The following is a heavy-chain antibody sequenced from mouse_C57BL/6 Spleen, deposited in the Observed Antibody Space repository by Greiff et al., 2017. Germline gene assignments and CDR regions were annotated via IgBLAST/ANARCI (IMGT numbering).Heavy chain of an antibody. CDR2: IHPNSGGT. CDR1: GYTFTSYW. V-gene: IGHV1-64*01. Sequence: QVQLQQPGAELVKPGASVKLSCKASGYTFTSYWMHWVKQRPGHGLEWIGMIHPNSGGTNYNEKFKSKATLTVDKSSSTAYMQLSSLTSEDSAVYYSARLGSSYDYWGQGTTLTVSS. J-gene: IGHJ2*01. D-gene: IGHD1-1*01. CDR3: ARLGSSYDY.